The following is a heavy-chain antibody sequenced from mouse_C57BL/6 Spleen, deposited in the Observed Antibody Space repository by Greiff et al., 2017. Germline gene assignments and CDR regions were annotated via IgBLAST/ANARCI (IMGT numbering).Heavy chain of an antibody. CDR2: IYPGNSDT. CDR3: STVVATMDFDY. D-gene: IGHD1-1*01. V-gene: IGHV1-5*01. CDR1: GYTFTSYW. J-gene: IGHJ2*01. Sequence: DVQLQESGTVLARPGASVKMSCKTSGYTFTSYWMHWVKQRPGQGLEWIGAIYPGNSDTSYNQKFKGKAKLTAVTSASTAYMELSSLTNEDSAVYYCSTVVATMDFDYWGQGTTLTVSS.